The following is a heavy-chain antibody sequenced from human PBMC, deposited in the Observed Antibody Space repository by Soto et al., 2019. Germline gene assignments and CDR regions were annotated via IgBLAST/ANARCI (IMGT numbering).Heavy chain of an antibody. CDR1: GYTFTIYA. Sequence: ASVKVSCKVSGYTFTIYAMHWVRQAPGQRLEWMGWINAGNGNTKYSQKFQGRVTITRDTSASTAYMELSSLRSEDTAVYYCARGRKDYDSSGYYPPPRPDAFDIWGQGTMVTVSS. D-gene: IGHD3-22*01. J-gene: IGHJ3*02. CDR3: ARGRKDYDSSGYYPPPRPDAFDI. CDR2: INAGNGNT. V-gene: IGHV1-3*01.